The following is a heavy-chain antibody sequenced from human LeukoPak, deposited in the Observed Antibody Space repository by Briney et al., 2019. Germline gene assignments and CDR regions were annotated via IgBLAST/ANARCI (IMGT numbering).Heavy chain of an antibody. CDR1: GFTFSSYG. J-gene: IGHJ1*01. Sequence: GRSLRLSCAASGFTFSSYGMHWVRQAPGKGLEWVAVISYDGSNEYYADSVKGRFTISRDNSKNTLYLQMNSLRNEDTAVYFCAGDSSGYYLEYFQPWGQGTLVTVSS. D-gene: IGHD3-22*01. CDR2: ISYDGSNE. CDR3: AGDSSGYYLEYFQP. V-gene: IGHV3-30*03.